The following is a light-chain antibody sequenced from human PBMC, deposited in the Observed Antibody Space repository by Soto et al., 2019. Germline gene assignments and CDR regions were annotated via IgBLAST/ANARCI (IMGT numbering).Light chain of an antibody. CDR1: QNIRSR. J-gene: IGKJ1*01. CDR3: QDSTSYSEA. V-gene: IGKV1-5*01. Sequence: DFQMTQTTSTLSSSVGARVTITCRASQNIRSRLAWFQQKPGKAPKLLIYDASSLESGVPQRFSGSGSGTELTLTISSLQPDDFTPYYCQDSTSYSEAFCQVTKV. CDR2: DAS.